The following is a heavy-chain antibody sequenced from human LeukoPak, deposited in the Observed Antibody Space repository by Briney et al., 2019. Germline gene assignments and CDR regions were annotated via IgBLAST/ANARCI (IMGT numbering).Heavy chain of an antibody. CDR2: ISNSGST. J-gene: IGHJ5*02. CDR3: ARGPNFWSHHGFGP. Sequence: SETLSLTCTVSGGPIISHYWTWIRQSPVKGLEWIGDISNSGSTSYNPSLKSRVTISIDTSKNQFSLKLSSVTAADMAVYYCARGPNFWSHHGFGPWRQGTLVTVSS. CDR1: GGPIISHY. V-gene: IGHV4-59*11. D-gene: IGHD3-3*01.